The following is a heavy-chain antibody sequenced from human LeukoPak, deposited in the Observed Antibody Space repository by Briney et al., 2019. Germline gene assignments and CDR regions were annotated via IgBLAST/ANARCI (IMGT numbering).Heavy chain of an antibody. D-gene: IGHD6-13*01. CDR1: GYTFTGYY. CDR3: ARGRVSSSSWYSTYYYYFYMDV. Sequence: ASVKVSCKASGYTFTGYYMHWVRQAPGQGLEWMGWINPNSGGTNYAQKFQGRVTMTRDTSKNHFSLELSSVTAADTAVYFCARGRVSSSSWYSTYYYYFYMDVWGKGTTVTVSS. CDR2: INPNSGGT. V-gene: IGHV1-2*02. J-gene: IGHJ6*03.